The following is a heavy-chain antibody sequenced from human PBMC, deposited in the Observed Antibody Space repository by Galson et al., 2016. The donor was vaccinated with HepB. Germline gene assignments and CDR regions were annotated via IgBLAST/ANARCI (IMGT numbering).Heavy chain of an antibody. Sequence: SETLSLTCSVSGGSVTSDQYHWSWIRQPPGKGLQWLGHTYSGRSNTYNPSLKSRVTISIDTSKNQFSLTVSPVTAADTAVYYCTTYLVGHGGTGYWGKGTLVTVSS. CDR2: TYSGRSN. D-gene: IGHD3-16*01. V-gene: IGHV4-61*01. J-gene: IGHJ4*02. CDR3: TTYLVGHGGTGY. CDR1: GGSVTSDQYH.